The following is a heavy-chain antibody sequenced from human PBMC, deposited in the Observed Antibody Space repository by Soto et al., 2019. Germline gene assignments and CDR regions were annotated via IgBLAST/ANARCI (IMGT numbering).Heavy chain of an antibody. D-gene: IGHD3-9*01. CDR1: GFTCSSYG. J-gene: IGHJ4*02. CDR2: ISYDGSNK. V-gene: IGHV3-30*18. CDR3: AKDIFLTGFGYFDY. Sequence: AWWSLRLSCAASGFTCSSYGMHWFRQAPGKGLEWVAVISYDGSNKYYADSVKGRFTISRDNSKNTLYLQMNSLRAEDTAVYYCAKDIFLTGFGYFDYWGQGTLVTVSS.